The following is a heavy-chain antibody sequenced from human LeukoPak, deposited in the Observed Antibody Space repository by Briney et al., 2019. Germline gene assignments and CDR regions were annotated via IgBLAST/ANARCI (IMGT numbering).Heavy chain of an antibody. CDR2: TYYRSKWYN. Sequence: SQTLSLTCAISGDSVSTYSAAWNYIRQSPSRGLEWLGRTYYRSKWYNDYAESVKSRITINPDTSKNQFSLQLNSVTPEDTAVYYCARGRGGKYSSAWSFDYWGQGTLVTVSS. CDR3: ARGRGGKYSSAWSFDY. V-gene: IGHV6-1*01. CDR1: GDSVSTYSAA. J-gene: IGHJ4*02. D-gene: IGHD6-19*01.